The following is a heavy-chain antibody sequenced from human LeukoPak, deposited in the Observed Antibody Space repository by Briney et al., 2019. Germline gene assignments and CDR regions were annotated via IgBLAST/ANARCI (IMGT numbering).Heavy chain of an antibody. CDR1: GGSISSGGYS. Sequence: SETLSLICAVSGGSISSGGYSWSWIRQPPGKGLEWIGYIYHSGSTYYNPSLKSRVTISVDRSKNQFSLKLSSVTAADTAVYYCATQSGYYYDSSGYSPYYFDYWGQGTLVTVSS. V-gene: IGHV4-30-2*01. CDR3: ATQSGYYYDSSGYSPYYFDY. CDR2: IYHSGST. J-gene: IGHJ4*02. D-gene: IGHD3-22*01.